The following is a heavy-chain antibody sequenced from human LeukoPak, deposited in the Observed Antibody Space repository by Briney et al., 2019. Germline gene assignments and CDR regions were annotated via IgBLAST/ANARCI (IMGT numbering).Heavy chain of an antibody. CDR3: ARDRDYGLDL. J-gene: IGHJ4*02. CDR2: ISYSGRT. Sequence: SETLSLTCTVSGGSISSGDYYWRWLRQHPGTGLEGIGYISYSGRTYYNPSVKGRITISVDTSKDQFSLRLSSVTAADTAVYYCARDRDYGLDLWGQGTLVTVSS. D-gene: IGHD4-17*01. V-gene: IGHV4-31*03. CDR1: GGSISSGDYY.